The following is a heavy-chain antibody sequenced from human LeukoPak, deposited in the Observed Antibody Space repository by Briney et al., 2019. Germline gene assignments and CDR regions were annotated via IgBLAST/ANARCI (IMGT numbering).Heavy chain of an antibody. J-gene: IGHJ5*02. V-gene: IGHV1-2*06. Sequence: GASVKVSCKASGYTFTGYYMHWVRQAPGQGLEWMGRINPNSGGTNYAQKFQGRVTMTRDTSISTAYMELSRLRSDDTAVYYCASCQWHYYYVWGSYRYCLGFDPWGQGTLVTVSS. CDR3: ASCQWHYYYVWGSYRYCLGFDP. CDR1: GYTFTGYY. CDR2: INPNSGGT. D-gene: IGHD3-16*02.